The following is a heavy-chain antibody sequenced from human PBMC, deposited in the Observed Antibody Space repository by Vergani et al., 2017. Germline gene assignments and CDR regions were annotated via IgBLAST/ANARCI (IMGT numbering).Heavy chain of an antibody. CDR2: INPNSGGT. CDR3: ARDRTGWELQVYYGMDV. Sequence: QVQLVQSGAEVKKPGASVKVSCKASGYTFTGYYMHWVRQAPGQGLEWMGWINPNSGGTNYAQKFQGRVTMTRDTSISTAYMELSRLRSDDTAVYYCARDRTGWELQVYYGMDVWGQGTTVTGSS. V-gene: IGHV1-2*02. J-gene: IGHJ6*02. D-gene: IGHD1-26*01. CDR1: GYTFTGYY.